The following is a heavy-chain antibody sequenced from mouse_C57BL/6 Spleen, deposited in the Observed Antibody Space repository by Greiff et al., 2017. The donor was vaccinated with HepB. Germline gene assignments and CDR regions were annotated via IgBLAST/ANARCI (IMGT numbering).Heavy chain of an antibody. V-gene: IGHV1-82*01. J-gene: IGHJ1*03. CDR3: ARVGAYYSNYDWYFDV. CDR2: IYPGDGDT. D-gene: IGHD2-5*01. Sequence: VQLQESGPELVKPGASVKISCKASGYAFSSSWMNWVKQRPGKGLEWIGRIYPGDGDTNYNGKFKGKATLTADKSSSTAYMQLSSLTSEDSAVYFCARVGAYYSNYDWYFDVWGTGTTVTVSS. CDR1: GYAFSSSW.